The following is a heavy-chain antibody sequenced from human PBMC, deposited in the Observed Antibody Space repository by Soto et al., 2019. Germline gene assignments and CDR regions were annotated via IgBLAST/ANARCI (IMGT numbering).Heavy chain of an antibody. D-gene: IGHD3-10*02. CDR2: ISYDGSNT. CDR1: GFTFSRFS. Sequence: QVQLVESGGGVVQPGRSLTLSCAASGFTFSRFSMHWVRQAPGKVLAWVAVISYDGSNTHYAESVKGRFNISRDDSKKTVFLQMNNLRGEDSAVYYCARDHGMFLSYYYYGMYVWGQGTTVSVS. CDR3: ARDHGMFLSYYYYGMYV. J-gene: IGHJ6*02. V-gene: IGHV3-30-3*01.